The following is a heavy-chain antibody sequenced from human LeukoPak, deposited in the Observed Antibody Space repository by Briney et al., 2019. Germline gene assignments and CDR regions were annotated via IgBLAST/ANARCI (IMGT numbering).Heavy chain of an antibody. CDR2: INHSGST. V-gene: IGHV4-34*01. D-gene: IGHD6-13*01. CDR3: ARSHSSSWYIWYFDL. Sequence: PSETLSLTCAVYGGSFSGYYWSWIRQPPGKGLEWIGEINHSGSTNYNPSPKSRVTISVDTSNNQFSLKLSSVTAADTAVYYCARSHSSSWYIWYFDLWGRGTLVTVSS. CDR1: GGSFSGYY. J-gene: IGHJ2*01.